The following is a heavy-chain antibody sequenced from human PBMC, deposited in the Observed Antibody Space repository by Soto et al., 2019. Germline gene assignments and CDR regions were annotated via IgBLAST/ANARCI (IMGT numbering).Heavy chain of an antibody. CDR3: ARKVQPGYYSD. V-gene: IGHV1-8*01. Sequence: ASVKVSCKASGYTFTSYDITWVRQAPGQGLEWVGWINPTSEYTAHARKFQGRVTLTREISTATAYMELSSLTSEDTAVYFCARKVQPGYYSDWGPGNQVTVSS. CDR1: GYTFTSYD. J-gene: IGHJ4*02. D-gene: IGHD4-4*01. CDR2: INPTSEYT.